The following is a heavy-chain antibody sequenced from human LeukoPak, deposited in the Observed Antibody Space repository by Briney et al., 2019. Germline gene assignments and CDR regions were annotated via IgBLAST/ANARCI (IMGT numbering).Heavy chain of an antibody. J-gene: IGHJ4*02. V-gene: IGHV3-48*03. CDR2: SSGSGSTK. CDR1: GFTFSIYE. CDR3: ARTSMAGTYIDY. Sequence: GGSLRLSCAASGFTFSIYEMNWVRQAPGKGLEWFSYSSGSGSTKYHADSVKGRFTISRDNPKSSLYLQMNSLRADDTAVYYCARTSMAGTYIDYWGQGTLVTVSS. D-gene: IGHD2/OR15-2a*01.